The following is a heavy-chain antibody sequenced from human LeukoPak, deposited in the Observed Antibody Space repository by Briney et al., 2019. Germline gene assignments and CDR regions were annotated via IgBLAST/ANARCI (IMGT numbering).Heavy chain of an antibody. V-gene: IGHV4-34*01. CDR1: GGSFSGYY. D-gene: IGHD3-16*01. J-gene: IGHJ4*02. CDR2: INHSGST. Sequence: SETLSLTCAVYGGSFSGYYWSWIRQPPGKGLEWIGEINHSGSTTYNPSLKSRVTISVDTSKNQFSLKLSSVTAADTAVYYCARLSLYPPGVVDYWGQGTLVTVSS. CDR3: ARLSLYPPGVVDY.